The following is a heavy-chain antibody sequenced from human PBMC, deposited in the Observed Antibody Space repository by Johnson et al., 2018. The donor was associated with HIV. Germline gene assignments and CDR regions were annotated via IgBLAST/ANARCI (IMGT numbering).Heavy chain of an antibody. D-gene: IGHD1-26*01. Sequence: VQLVESGGGVVQPGRSLRLSCAASGFTVSSNYMSWVRQAPGKGLEWVSVIYSGGSTYYADSVKGRFTISRDNSKNTLYLQMNSLRAEDTAVYYCTTWWELLGPDDAFDIWGQGTMVTVSS. CDR2: IYSGGST. J-gene: IGHJ3*02. V-gene: IGHV3-53*01. CDR1: GFTVSSNY. CDR3: TTWWELLGPDDAFDI.